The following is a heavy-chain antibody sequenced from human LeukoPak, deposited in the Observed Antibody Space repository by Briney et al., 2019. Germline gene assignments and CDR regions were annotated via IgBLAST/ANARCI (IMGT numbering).Heavy chain of an antibody. D-gene: IGHD1-1*01. CDR3: ARDVWNDVGGFDY. Sequence: GGSLRLSCAASGFTFSSYSMNWVRQAPGKGLEWVSSISSSSSYIYYADSVKGRFTISRDNAKNSLYLQMNSLRAEDTAVYYCARDVWNDVGGFDYWGQGTLVTVPS. CDR1: GFTFSSYS. CDR2: ISSSSSYI. J-gene: IGHJ4*02. V-gene: IGHV3-21*01.